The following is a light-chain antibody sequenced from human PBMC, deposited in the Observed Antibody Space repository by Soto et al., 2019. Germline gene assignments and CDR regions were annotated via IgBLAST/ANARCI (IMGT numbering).Light chain of an antibody. J-gene: IGKJ1*01. Sequence: EIVLTQSPATLSVSPGERVTLSCRASQSVDINLAWYQQKPGQAPRLLFYGASTRATDMPGRFSGRGAGAEFTLTISSLQSEDFAVYYCQQYRSWPRTFGQGTKVDIK. CDR3: QQYRSWPRT. CDR1: QSVDIN. CDR2: GAS. V-gene: IGKV3-15*01.